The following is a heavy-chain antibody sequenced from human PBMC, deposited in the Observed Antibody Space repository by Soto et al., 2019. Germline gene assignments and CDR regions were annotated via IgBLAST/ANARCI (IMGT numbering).Heavy chain of an antibody. D-gene: IGHD2-8*01. CDR1: GLTFSSYG. V-gene: IGHV3-30*03. J-gene: IGHJ4*02. CDR2: ISYDGGIK. Sequence: QVQLVESGGGVVQPGRSLRLSCAASGLTFSSYGMYWVRQAPGKGLEWVAVISYDGGIKFYADSVKGRFTVSRDNSKNTLYLQMNSLRPEDTAVYYCAREVVLTEWYFDNWGQGILVTVSS. CDR3: AREVVLTEWYFDN.